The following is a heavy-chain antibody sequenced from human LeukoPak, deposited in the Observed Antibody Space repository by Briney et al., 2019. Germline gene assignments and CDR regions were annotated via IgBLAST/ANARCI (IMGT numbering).Heavy chain of an antibody. Sequence: GGSLRLSCAASGFTFSSYSMNWVRQAPGKGLEWVSYISSSSTIYYADSVKGRFTISRDNAKNSLYLQMNSLRAEDTAVYYCARDWYSSSSAFDYWGQGTLVTVSS. J-gene: IGHJ4*02. D-gene: IGHD6-13*01. CDR2: ISSSSTI. CDR3: ARDWYSSSSAFDY. V-gene: IGHV3-48*04. CDR1: GFTFSSYS.